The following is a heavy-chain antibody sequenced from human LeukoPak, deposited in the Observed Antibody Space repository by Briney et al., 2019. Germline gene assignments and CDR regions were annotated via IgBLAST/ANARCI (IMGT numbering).Heavy chain of an antibody. CDR2: IYHSGST. J-gene: IGHJ4*02. D-gene: IGHD1-26*01. CDR1: GYSISSGYY. V-gene: IGHV4-38-2*01. Sequence: PSETLSLTCAVSGYSISSGYYWGWIRQPPGKGLEWIGSIYHSGSTYYNPSLKIRVTISVDTSKNQFSLKLSSVTAADTAVYYCARLTGGSFVFDYWGQGTLVTVSS. CDR3: ARLTGGSFVFDY.